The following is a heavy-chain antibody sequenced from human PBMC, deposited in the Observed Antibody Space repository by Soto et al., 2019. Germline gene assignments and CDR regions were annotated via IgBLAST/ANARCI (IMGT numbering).Heavy chain of an antibody. Sequence: SFLKLVYPTQALTLTCTFIGFSLRTTGVGVGWIRQPAGMGLRWLALLYWDDDNRYNPSPKSRRTLTKATSKSQVVSTLTNVDPADTATYYCAHNAPLDTCAFDVWGKGTTVTVSS. J-gene: IGHJ6*04. CDR2: LYWDDDN. D-gene: IGHD5-18*01. CDR1: GFSLRTTGVG. V-gene: IGHV2-5*02. CDR3: AHNAPLDTCAFDV.